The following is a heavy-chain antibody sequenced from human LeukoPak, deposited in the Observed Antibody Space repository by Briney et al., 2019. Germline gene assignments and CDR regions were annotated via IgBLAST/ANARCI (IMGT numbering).Heavy chain of an antibody. J-gene: IGHJ6*03. CDR3: ARDRTGYYMDV. CDR1: GESFSGYY. CDR2: IYYSGST. V-gene: IGHV4-30-4*01. Sequence: SETLSLTCAVYGESFSGYYWSWIRQPPGKGLEWIGYIYYSGSTYYSPSLKSRIIISVDTSKNQFSLNLSSVIAADTAVYYCARDRTGYYMDVWGKGTTVTVSS. D-gene: IGHD4-17*01.